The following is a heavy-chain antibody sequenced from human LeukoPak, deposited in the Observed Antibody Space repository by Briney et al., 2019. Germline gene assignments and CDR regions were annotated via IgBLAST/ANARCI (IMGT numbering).Heavy chain of an antibody. CDR3: ARDETNGFDS. V-gene: IGHV3-21*01. Sequence: GGSLRLSCGASGFTLSNYNMNWVRQAPGEGLEWVSSINSRSTYIFYADSVMGRFTISRDNAKNSLFLQMNSLRAEDTAVYYCARDETNGFDSWGQGTLVTVSS. J-gene: IGHJ5*01. D-gene: IGHD1-14*01. CDR2: INSRSTYI. CDR1: GFTLSNYN.